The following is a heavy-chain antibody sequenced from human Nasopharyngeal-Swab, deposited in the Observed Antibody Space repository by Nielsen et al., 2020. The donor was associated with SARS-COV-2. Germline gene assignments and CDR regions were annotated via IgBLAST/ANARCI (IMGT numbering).Heavy chain of an antibody. CDR1: GGSFSGYY. CDR2: INHSGST. CDR3: ARGRDIVVVPAAGVAFDY. J-gene: IGHJ4*02. D-gene: IGHD2-2*01. Sequence: LSCAVYGGSFSGYYWSWIRQPPGKGLEWIGEINHSGSTNYNPSLKRRVTISVDTSKNQFSLKLSSVTAADTAVYYCARGRDIVVVPAAGVAFDYWGQGTLVTVSS. V-gene: IGHV4-34*01.